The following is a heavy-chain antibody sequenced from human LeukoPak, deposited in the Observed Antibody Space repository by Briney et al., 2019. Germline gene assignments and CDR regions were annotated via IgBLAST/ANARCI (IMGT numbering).Heavy chain of an antibody. J-gene: IGHJ5*02. V-gene: IGHV3-30*02. CDR3: VKDRYYGGNFPGWFDP. D-gene: IGHD4-23*01. CDR2: IRYDGSNK. Sequence: GGSLTLSCAASGFTFSNYGMHWVRQAPGKGREWVAFIRYDGSNKDYADSVQGRFTISSDNSKNTLYLQMNSLRAEDTALYYRVKDRYYGGNFPGWFDPWGQGTLVTVSS. CDR1: GFTFSNYG.